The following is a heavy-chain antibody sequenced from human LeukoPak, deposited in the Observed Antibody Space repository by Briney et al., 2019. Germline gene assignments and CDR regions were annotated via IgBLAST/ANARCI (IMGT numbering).Heavy chain of an antibody. V-gene: IGHV4-59*08. D-gene: IGHD6-19*01. CDR3: ARLSVAGRGGFDY. J-gene: IGHJ4*02. Sequence: SETLSLTCTVSGGSISYYYWSWIRQPPGRGLEWIGYIYYSGSTNYNPSLKSRVTMSVDTSKNQFSLKLSSVTAADTAVYFYARLSVAGRGGFDYWGQGTLVAVSS. CDR2: IYYSGST. CDR1: GGSISYYY.